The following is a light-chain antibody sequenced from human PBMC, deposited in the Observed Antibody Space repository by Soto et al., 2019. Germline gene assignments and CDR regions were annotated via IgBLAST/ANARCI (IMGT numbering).Light chain of an antibody. V-gene: IGKV1-5*03. CDR3: QQYDSYSLT. J-gene: IGKJ4*01. Sequence: DIQMTQSPSTLSASVGDRVTITCRASQSISSWLAWYQQKPGKAPNLLIYKASSLQSGVPSRFTGSGSGTEFTLTICSLQPDDFATYYCQQYDSYSLTFGGGTKVEIK. CDR2: KAS. CDR1: QSISSW.